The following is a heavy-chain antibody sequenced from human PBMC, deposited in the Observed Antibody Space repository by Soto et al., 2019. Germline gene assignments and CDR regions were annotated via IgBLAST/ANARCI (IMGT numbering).Heavy chain of an antibody. D-gene: IGHD3-22*01. CDR2: IYYSGST. CDR1: GGSISSSSYY. J-gene: IGHJ5*02. Sequence: SETLSLPCTVSGGSISSSSYYWGWIRQPPGKGLEWIGSIYYSGSTYYNPSLKSRVTISVDTSKNQFSLKLTSVTAADTAVYYCAKSYYDSNGYAVDLCTQGTLVIGSS. V-gene: IGHV4-39*01. CDR3: AKSYYDSNGYAVDL.